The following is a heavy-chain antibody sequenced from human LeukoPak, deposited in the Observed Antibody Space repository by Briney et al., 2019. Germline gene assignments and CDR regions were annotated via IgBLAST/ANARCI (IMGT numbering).Heavy chain of an antibody. CDR2: ISSGGST. CDR3: ARGGLYVNTAMIRNWYFHI. J-gene: IGHJ2*01. V-gene: IGHV3-53*01. D-gene: IGHD5-18*01. CDR1: GFTVSSNY. Sequence: PGVTVRLSCAASGFTVSSNYMSWVRQAPGKGLEWVSVISSGGSTFYADSVKGRFTISRDTSKNTLYLQMSSLRTEDTAVYYCARGGLYVNTAMIRNWYFHIWGRGTLVTLPT.